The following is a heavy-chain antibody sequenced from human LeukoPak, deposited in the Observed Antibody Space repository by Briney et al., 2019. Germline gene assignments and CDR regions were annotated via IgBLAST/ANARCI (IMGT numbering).Heavy chain of an antibody. CDR1: GFTFSSYS. J-gene: IGHJ3*02. CDR2: ISSSSSYI. D-gene: IGHD6-13*01. CDR3: ASLVREYSSSWYSGGDAFDI. V-gene: IGHV3-21*01. Sequence: GGSLRLSCAASGFTFSSYSMNWVRQAPGKGLEWVSSISSSSSYIYYADSVKGRFTISRDNAKNSLYLQMNSLRAEDTAVYYCASLVREYSSSWYSGGDAFDIWGQGTMVTVSS.